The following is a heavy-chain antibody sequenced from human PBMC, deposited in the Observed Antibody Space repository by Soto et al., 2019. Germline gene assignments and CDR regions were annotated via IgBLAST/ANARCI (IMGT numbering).Heavy chain of an antibody. Sequence: QVQLVQSGAEVKKPGASVRVSCKASGDGFSNYGFSWVRQAHGQGLEWMGCISAYDGQTNYTKKFQGRVTMTTDTLSSTAYMELRSLRSDDTAVYYCARVWYYDSSGYYAFDYWGLGTLVTVSS. J-gene: IGHJ4*02. CDR1: GDGFSNYG. D-gene: IGHD3-22*01. CDR2: ISAYDGQT. V-gene: IGHV1-18*01. CDR3: ARVWYYDSSGYYAFDY.